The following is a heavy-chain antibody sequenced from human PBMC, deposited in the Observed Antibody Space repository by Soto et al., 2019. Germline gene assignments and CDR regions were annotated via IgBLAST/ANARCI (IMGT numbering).Heavy chain of an antibody. CDR1: GFTFGDYW. Sequence: GGSLRLSCAASGFTFGDYWMIWVRQPPGKGLEWVAHMKKDGSEKYYVDSVKGRFTVSRDNTKNSLYLQMNSLRAEDTAVYYCAKLGSGYYTGLYFDYWGPGTLVTVSS. CDR2: MKKDGSEK. V-gene: IGHV3-7*03. CDR3: AKLGSGYYTGLYFDY. J-gene: IGHJ4*02. D-gene: IGHD3-3*01.